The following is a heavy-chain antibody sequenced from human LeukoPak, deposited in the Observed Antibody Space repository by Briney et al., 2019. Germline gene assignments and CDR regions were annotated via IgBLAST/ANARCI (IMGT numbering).Heavy chain of an antibody. J-gene: IGHJ6*03. CDR2: IYYSGST. CDR1: GGSISSSSYY. CDR3: ARVPLSGSYYTDYYYYMDV. Sequence: SETLSLTCTVSGGSISSSSYYWGWIRQPPGKGLEWIGSIYYSGSTNYNPSLKSRVTISVDTSKNQFSLKLSSVTAADTAVYYCARVPLSGSYYTDYYYYMDVWGKGTTVTISS. V-gene: IGHV4-39*07. D-gene: IGHD1-26*01.